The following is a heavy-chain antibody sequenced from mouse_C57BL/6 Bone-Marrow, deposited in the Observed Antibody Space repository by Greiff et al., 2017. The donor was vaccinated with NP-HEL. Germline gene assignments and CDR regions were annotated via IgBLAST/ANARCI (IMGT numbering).Heavy chain of an antibody. V-gene: IGHV1-72*01. CDR3: ASMWDYDDGWYFDV. Sequence: QVQLKQPGAELVKPGASVKLSCKASGYTFTSYWMHWVKQRPGRGLEWIGRIDPNSGGTKYNEKFKSKATLTVDKPSSTAYMQLSSLTSEDSAVYYCASMWDYDDGWYFDVWGTGTTVTVSS. J-gene: IGHJ1*03. CDR2: IDPNSGGT. D-gene: IGHD2-4*01. CDR1: GYTFTSYW.